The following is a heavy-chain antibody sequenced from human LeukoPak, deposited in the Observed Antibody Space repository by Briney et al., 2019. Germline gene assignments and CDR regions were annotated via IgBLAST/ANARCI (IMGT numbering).Heavy chain of an antibody. CDR1: GGSISSYY. D-gene: IGHD5-18*01. CDR3: ARGVVDTATVYYFDY. J-gene: IGHJ4*02. V-gene: IGHV4-59*01. Sequence: PSETLSLTCTVSGGSISSYYWSWIRQPPGKGLEWIGYIYYSGSTNYNPSLKGRVTISVDTSKNQFSLKLSSVTAADTAVYYCARGVVDTATVYYFDYWGQGTLVTVSS. CDR2: IYYSGST.